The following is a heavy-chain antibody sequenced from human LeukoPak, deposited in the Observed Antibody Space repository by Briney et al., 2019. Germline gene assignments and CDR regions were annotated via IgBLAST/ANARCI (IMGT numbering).Heavy chain of an antibody. CDR3: TRGSAVTNYYYYYMDV. CDR2: IYYSGST. J-gene: IGHJ6*03. D-gene: IGHD4-17*01. V-gene: IGHV4-59*01. Sequence: SETLSLTCTVSGGSISSYYWNWIRQPPGKGLEWIGYIYYSGSTNYNPSLKSRVTISVDTSKNQFSLKLSSVTAADTAVYYCTRGSAVTNYYYYYMDVWGKGTTVTVSS. CDR1: GGSISSYY.